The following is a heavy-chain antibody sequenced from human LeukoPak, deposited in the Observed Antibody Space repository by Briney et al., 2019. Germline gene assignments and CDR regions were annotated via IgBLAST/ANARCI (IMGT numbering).Heavy chain of an antibody. Sequence: ASVKVSCKASGYTFTSYDINWVRQATGQGLEWMGWMNPNSGNTGYAQKLQGRVTMTTDTSTSTACMELRSLRSDDTAVYYCARDAVYGSGSYFGYWGQGTLVTVSS. CDR2: MNPNSGNT. CDR1: GYTFTSYD. D-gene: IGHD3-10*01. V-gene: IGHV1-8*02. J-gene: IGHJ4*02. CDR3: ARDAVYGSGSYFGY.